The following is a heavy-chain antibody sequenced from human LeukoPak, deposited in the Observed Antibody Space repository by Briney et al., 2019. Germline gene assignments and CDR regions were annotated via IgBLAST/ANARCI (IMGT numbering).Heavy chain of an antibody. Sequence: GGSLRLSCTASRFTFDDYLMSWFRQAPGKGLEWIGFVSGGTTEYAASVKGRFTISRDHSTSIAYLQMNSLTTEDTAVYYCSRGSGWLSVYWGQGTLVTVSS. J-gene: IGHJ4*02. CDR1: RFTFDDYL. CDR3: SRGSGWLSVY. V-gene: IGHV3-49*03. D-gene: IGHD6-19*01. CDR2: VSGGTT.